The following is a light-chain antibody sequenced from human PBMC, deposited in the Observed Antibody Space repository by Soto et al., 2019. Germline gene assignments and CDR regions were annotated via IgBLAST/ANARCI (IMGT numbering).Light chain of an antibody. V-gene: IGKV3-15*01. CDR1: QSVSSN. CDR3: QQYNTGPPWT. Sequence: VMTQSSASLSVSPGERATLSYRASQSVSSNVAWYQLKPGQAPRLVIYAASTRATDVPATFSGSGSGTEFTLTISSLQSEDFAVYYCQQYNTGPPWTFGQETRVEIK. CDR2: AAS. J-gene: IGKJ1*01.